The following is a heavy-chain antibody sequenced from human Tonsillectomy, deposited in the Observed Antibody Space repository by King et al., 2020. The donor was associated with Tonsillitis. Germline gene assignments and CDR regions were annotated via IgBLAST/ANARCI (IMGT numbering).Heavy chain of an antibody. J-gene: IGHJ4*02. Sequence: VQLVESGGGLVEPGGSLRLSCAASGFTFNNAWMNWVRQAPGKGLEWVGRIKSKTDGGTTDYATPVKGRFTISRDDSHNTEYLQMSSLETEDTAVYYCSTEGLQRDSGGSADYWGQGTLVTVSS. V-gene: IGHV3-15*07. CDR1: GFTFNNAW. CDR3: STEGLQRDSGGSADY. D-gene: IGHD3-10*01. CDR2: IKSKTDGGTT.